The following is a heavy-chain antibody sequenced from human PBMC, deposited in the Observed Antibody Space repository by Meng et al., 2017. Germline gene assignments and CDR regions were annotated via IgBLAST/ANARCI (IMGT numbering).Heavy chain of an antibody. CDR1: GFTVSSNY. Sequence: SWAASGFTVSSNYMSWVRQAPGKGLEWVSVIYSGGSTYYADSVKGRFTISRDNSKNTLYLQMNSLRAEDTAVYYCARGPRYSSSWYDAFDIWGQGTMAT. CDR3: ARGPRYSSSWYDAFDI. V-gene: IGHV3-66*02. CDR2: IYSGGST. J-gene: IGHJ3*02. D-gene: IGHD6-13*01.